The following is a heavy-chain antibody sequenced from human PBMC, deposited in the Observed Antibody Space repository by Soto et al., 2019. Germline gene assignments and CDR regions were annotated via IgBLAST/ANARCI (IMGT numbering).Heavy chain of an antibody. V-gene: IGHV4-31*03. CDR2: IYYSGST. CDR1: GGSISSGGYY. CDR3: ARGLTYYYGSGSRKGAFDI. D-gene: IGHD3-10*01. J-gene: IGHJ3*02. Sequence: QVQLQESGPGLVKPSQTLSLTCTVSGGSISSGGYYWSWIRQHPGKGLEWIGYIYYSGSTYYNPSLKSRVTISVDTSKNQLSLKLSSVTAADTAVYYCARGLTYYYGSGSRKGAFDIWGQGTMVTVSS.